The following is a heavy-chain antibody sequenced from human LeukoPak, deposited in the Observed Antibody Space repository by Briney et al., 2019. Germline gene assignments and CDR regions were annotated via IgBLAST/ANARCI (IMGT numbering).Heavy chain of an antibody. D-gene: IGHD3-10*01. J-gene: IGHJ5*02. Sequence: GGSLRLSCAASGFTFSSYSMNWVRQAPGKGLEWVSSISSSSSYIYYADSVKGRFTISRDNAKNSLYLQMNSLRAEDTAVYYCARDQQYYYGSGSYNWFDPWGQGTLVTVSS. CDR2: ISSSSSYI. CDR3: ARDQQYYYGSGSYNWFDP. CDR1: GFTFSSYS. V-gene: IGHV3-21*01.